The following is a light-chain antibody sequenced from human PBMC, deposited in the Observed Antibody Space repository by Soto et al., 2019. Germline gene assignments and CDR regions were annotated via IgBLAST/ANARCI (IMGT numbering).Light chain of an antibody. CDR3: SSYTSTSTRVV. CDR1: SSDVGGYNY. CDR2: DVS. J-gene: IGLJ2*01. V-gene: IGLV2-14*01. Sequence: QSALTQPASVSGSPGQSITISCTGTSSDVGGYNYVSWYQQHPGKAPKLMIYDVSNRPSGVSNRFSGSKSGSTASLTISGLQAEDEADYYCSSYTSTSTRVVFGGGTKLTVL.